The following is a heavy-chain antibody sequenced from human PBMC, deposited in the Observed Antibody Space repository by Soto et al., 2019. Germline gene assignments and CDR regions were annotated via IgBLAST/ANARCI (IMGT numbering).Heavy chain of an antibody. CDR3: ARDFAYFDS. Sequence: KPSETLSLTCTVSGGSFKSGSYSWSWIRQPPGKGLEWIGYVYHTGRNSYNPSLKSRVSISMDTSKNRFSLNLDSVTAADTAVYFCARDFAYFDSWGQGTLVTVSS. D-gene: IGHD3-3*01. CDR2: VYHTGRN. V-gene: IGHV4-61*01. J-gene: IGHJ4*02. CDR1: GGSFKSGSYS.